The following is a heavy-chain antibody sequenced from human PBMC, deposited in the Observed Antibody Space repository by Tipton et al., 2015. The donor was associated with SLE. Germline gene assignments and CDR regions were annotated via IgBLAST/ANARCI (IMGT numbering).Heavy chain of an antibody. CDR1: GASLSSHY. J-gene: IGHJ4*02. CDR2: MSYSGSA. V-gene: IGHV4-59*11. Sequence: TLSLTCTVSGASLSSHYWSWIRQPPGKGLEWIGYMSYSGSAHYNPSLRSRVTLSLDTSKNQVSLKLTSVTAADTAVYYCVRSDQGMDWGQGTLVTVSS. CDR3: VRSDQGMD.